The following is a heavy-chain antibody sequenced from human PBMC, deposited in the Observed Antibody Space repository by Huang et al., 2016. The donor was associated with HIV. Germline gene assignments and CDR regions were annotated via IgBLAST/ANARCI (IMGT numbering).Heavy chain of an antibody. CDR3: AAGDYYYYYMDV. V-gene: IGHV3-30*02. CDR1: GFTFSSYG. CDR2: ILNDGNIK. J-gene: IGHJ6*03. D-gene: IGHD4-17*01. Sequence: QVQVVESGGGVVQPGGSLRLSCAASGFTFSSYGMHWVRQAPGKGLEWVGVILNDGNIKYYADSVKGRFAISRDNSKNTLYLQMNSLRAEDTAVYYCAAGDYYYYYMDVWGKGTTVTVSS.